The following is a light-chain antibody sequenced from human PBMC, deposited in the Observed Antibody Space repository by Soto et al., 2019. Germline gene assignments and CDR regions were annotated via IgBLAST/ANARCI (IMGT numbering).Light chain of an antibody. J-gene: IGKJ1*01. V-gene: IGKV3-20*01. Sequence: EIVLTQSPGTLSLSPGERATLSCRASHSVSSSYLAWYQQKPGQAPRLLIYGASSRATGIPDRFSGSGSGTDFTLTISRLEPEDFAVYYCQQHGSSPQTFGQGTKVEIK. CDR1: HSVSSSY. CDR3: QQHGSSPQT. CDR2: GAS.